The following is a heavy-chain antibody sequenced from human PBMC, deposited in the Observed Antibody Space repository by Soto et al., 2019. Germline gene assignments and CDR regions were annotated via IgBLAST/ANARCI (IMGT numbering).Heavy chain of an antibody. J-gene: IGHJ5*02. Sequence: PSETVSLTCTVSGDSISSYYWSWIRQPPGKGLEWIGYIYYSGSTNYNPSLKSRVTISVDTPKNQFSLKLTSVTAADPAVYDCARGVATVGPWGKGTVVTV. CDR1: GDSISSYY. CDR3: ARGVATVGP. V-gene: IGHV4-59*01. CDR2: IYYSGST. D-gene: IGHD5-12*01.